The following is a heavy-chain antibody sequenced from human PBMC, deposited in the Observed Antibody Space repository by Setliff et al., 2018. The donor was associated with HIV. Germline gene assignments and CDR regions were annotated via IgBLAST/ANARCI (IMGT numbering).Heavy chain of an antibody. CDR3: ASRPWGAAAGSRYGMDV. D-gene: IGHD6-13*01. Sequence: PSETLSLTCTVSGGSISNSRYYWSWIRQPPGKGLEWIGSIYYSGSIYYNPSLKSRVTISVDTSKNQFSLKLSSVTAADTAVYYCASRPWGAAAGSRYGMDVWGLGTTVTVSS. J-gene: IGHJ6*02. CDR1: GGSISNSRYY. CDR2: IYYSGSI. V-gene: IGHV4-39*01.